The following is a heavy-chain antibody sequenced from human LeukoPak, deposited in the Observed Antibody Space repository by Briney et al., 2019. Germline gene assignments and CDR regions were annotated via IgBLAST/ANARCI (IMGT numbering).Heavy chain of an antibody. J-gene: IGHJ3*02. V-gene: IGHV1-58*02. CDR3: AADRYYYDSSGYSDAFDI. Sequence: SVKVSCKASGFTFTSSAMQWVRQARGQRLEWVGWIVVGSGNTNYAQKFQERVTITRDMSTSTAYMELSSLRSEDTAVYYCAADRYYYDSSGYSDAFDIWGQGTMVTVSS. D-gene: IGHD3-22*01. CDR2: IVVGSGNT. CDR1: GFTFTSSA.